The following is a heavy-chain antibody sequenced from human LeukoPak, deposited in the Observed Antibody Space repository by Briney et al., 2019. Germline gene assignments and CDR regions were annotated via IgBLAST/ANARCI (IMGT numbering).Heavy chain of an antibody. CDR2: ISYDGSNK. V-gene: IGHV3-30*18. CDR3: AKQVLRSYYYYMDV. CDR1: GFTFSSYG. J-gene: IGHJ6*03. D-gene: IGHD3-16*01. Sequence: GGSLRLSCAASGFTFSSYGMHWVRQAPGKGLEWVAVISYDGSNKYYADSVKGRFTISRDNSKNTLYLQMNSLRAEDTAVYYCAKQVLRSYYYYMDVWGKGTTVTVSS.